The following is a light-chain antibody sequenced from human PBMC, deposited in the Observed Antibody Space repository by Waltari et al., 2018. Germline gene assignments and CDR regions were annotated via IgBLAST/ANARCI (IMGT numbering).Light chain of an antibody. CDR3: CSYAGGSAFVV. CDR1: RRHVGASNL. CDR2: EGS. Sequence: QSALTQPASLSGSPGQSIPISSTGTRRHVGASNLVPWYQQHPGKAPKLIIYEGSKRPSGVSNRFSGSKSGNTASLTISGLQAEDEADYHCCSYAGGSAFVVFGGGTKLTVL. J-gene: IGLJ2*01. V-gene: IGLV2-23*03.